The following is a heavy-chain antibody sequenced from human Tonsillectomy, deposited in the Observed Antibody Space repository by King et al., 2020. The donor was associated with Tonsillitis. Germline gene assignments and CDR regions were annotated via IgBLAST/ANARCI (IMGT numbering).Heavy chain of an antibody. V-gene: IGHV3-30*04. D-gene: IGHD1-26*01. CDR3: ARGRGSRVLDIDY. Sequence: VQLVESGGGVVQPGRSLRLSCAASGFTFRNYAIHWVRQAPGKGLEWVAVISYDGTNKIYADSVKGRFTISRDSSKNTLYLQMNSLRAEDTAVYYCARGRGSRVLDIDYWGQGTLVTVS. J-gene: IGHJ4*02. CDR2: ISYDGTNK. CDR1: GFTFRNYA.